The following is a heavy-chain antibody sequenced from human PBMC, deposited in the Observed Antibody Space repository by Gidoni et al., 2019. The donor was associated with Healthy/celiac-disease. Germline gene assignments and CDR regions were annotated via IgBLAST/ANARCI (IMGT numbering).Heavy chain of an antibody. CDR1: GGSISSSSYY. V-gene: IGHV4-39*01. CDR2: IYYSGST. D-gene: IGHD3-16*01. Sequence: QLQLQESGPGLVKPSETLSLTCTVSGGSISSSSYYWGWIRQPPGKGLEWIGSIYYSGSTYYHPSLTSRVTIAVDTSKNQFSLKLSSVTAADTAVYYCAGRTFMRYWGQGTLVTVSS. CDR3: AGRTFMRY. J-gene: IGHJ4*02.